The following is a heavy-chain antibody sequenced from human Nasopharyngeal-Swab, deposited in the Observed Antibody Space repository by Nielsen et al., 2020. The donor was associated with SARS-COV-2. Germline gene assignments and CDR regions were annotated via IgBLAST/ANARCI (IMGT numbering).Heavy chain of an antibody. J-gene: IGHJ5*02. Sequence: GEALKISCAASGFTFSSYSMNWVRQAPGKGLEWVSSISSSSSYIYYADSVKGRFPITRDNAKNSLYLQMNSLRAEDPGVYYCARGGVRSYWFDPWGQGTLVTVSS. V-gene: IGHV3-21*01. D-gene: IGHD3-16*01. CDR2: ISSSSSYI. CDR1: GFTFSSYS. CDR3: ARGGVRSYWFDP.